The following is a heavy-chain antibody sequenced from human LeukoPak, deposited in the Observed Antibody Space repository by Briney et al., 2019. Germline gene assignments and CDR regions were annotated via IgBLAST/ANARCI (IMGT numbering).Heavy chain of an antibody. CDR2: FDPEDGET. Sequence: ASVKVSCKVSGYTLTELSMHWVRQAPGKGLEWMGGFDPEDGETIYAQKFQGRVTMTEDTSTDTAYMELSSLRSEDTAVYYCATTILQVGRNWFDPWGQGTLVNVSS. D-gene: IGHD2/OR15-2a*01. V-gene: IGHV1-24*01. CDR3: ATTILQVGRNWFDP. CDR1: GYTLTELS. J-gene: IGHJ5*02.